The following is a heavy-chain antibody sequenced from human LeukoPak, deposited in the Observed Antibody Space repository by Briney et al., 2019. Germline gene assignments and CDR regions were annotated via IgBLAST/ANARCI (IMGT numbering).Heavy chain of an antibody. V-gene: IGHV4-4*02. Sequence: SETLSLTCAVSGGSISSSHWWSWVRQPPGKGLEWIGEIYHSGSTDYNPSLKSRVTISLDKSKNQFSLKLSSVTAADTAVYYCASLYSGSYDTGSFDYFNYWGQGTLVTVSS. CDR3: ASLYSGSYDTGSFDYFNY. J-gene: IGHJ4*02. D-gene: IGHD1-26*01. CDR2: IYHSGST. CDR1: GGSISSSHW.